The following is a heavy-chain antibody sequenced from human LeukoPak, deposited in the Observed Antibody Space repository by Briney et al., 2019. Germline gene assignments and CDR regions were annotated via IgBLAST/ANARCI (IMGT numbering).Heavy chain of an antibody. Sequence: GGSLRLSCAASGFTFSSYAMSWVRQAPGKWLEWVSAISGSGGSTYYADSVKGRFTISRDNSKNTLYLQMNSLRAEDTAVYYCAKKRVAGTLNWFDPWGQGTLVTVSS. D-gene: IGHD6-19*01. CDR1: GFTFSSYA. V-gene: IGHV3-23*01. J-gene: IGHJ5*02. CDR3: AKKRVAGTLNWFDP. CDR2: ISGSGGST.